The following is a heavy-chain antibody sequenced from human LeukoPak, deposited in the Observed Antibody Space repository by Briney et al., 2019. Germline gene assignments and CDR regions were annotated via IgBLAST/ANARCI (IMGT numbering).Heavy chain of an antibody. D-gene: IGHD6-6*01. Sequence: GASVKVSCKASGGTFSSYAISWVRQAPGQGLEWMGGIIPIFGTANYAQKFQGRVTITTDESTSTAYMELSSLRSEDTAVYYCARWGAAARPRGNWFDPWGQGTLVTVSS. J-gene: IGHJ5*02. V-gene: IGHV1-69*05. CDR2: IIPIFGTA. CDR1: GGTFSSYA. CDR3: ARWGAAARPRGNWFDP.